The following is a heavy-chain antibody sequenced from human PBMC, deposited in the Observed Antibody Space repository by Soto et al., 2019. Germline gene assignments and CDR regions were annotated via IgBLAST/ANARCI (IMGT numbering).Heavy chain of an antibody. D-gene: IGHD3-10*01. CDR2: IYHTGST. Sequence: QVQLQESGPGLVKPSGTLSLTCAVSGGSLSSTHWWSWVRKPPRKGLEWIGDIYHTGSTNYNPSLKSRVTISVDKSNNQFSLNLSSVTAADTAVYYCARDPYYYGSGDKGGFDPWGQGTLVIVS. J-gene: IGHJ5*02. CDR1: GGSLSSTHW. CDR3: ARDPYYYGSGDKGGFDP. V-gene: IGHV4-4*02.